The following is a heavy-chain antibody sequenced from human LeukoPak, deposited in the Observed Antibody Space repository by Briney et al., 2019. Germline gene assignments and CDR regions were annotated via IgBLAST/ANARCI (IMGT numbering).Heavy chain of an antibody. V-gene: IGHV3-30-3*01. CDR3: AKDRAPGGNYYDFAD. Sequence: GGSLRLSCAASGFSFSTYSIHWVRQAPGKGLEWVTVISFDGNNKYYADSVRGRFTISRDNSKNTVYLQMNSLRTEDTAIYYCAKDRAPGGNYYDFADWGQGTLVTVSS. CDR1: GFSFSTYS. CDR2: ISFDGNNK. J-gene: IGHJ4*02. D-gene: IGHD1-26*01.